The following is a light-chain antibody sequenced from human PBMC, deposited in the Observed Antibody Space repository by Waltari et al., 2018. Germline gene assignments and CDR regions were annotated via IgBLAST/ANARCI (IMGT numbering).Light chain of an antibody. CDR3: QQYGISPRT. CDR2: DVS. J-gene: IGKJ1*01. V-gene: IGKV3-20*01. Sequence: EIVLTQSPGTLSLSPGEGATLSCRASQTIRANYLAWFQQKPGQAPRLLIYDVSTRATDIPDRFSGSGSGTDFSLTISRLEAEDFAVYYCQQYGISPRTFGQGTKVEIK. CDR1: QTIRANY.